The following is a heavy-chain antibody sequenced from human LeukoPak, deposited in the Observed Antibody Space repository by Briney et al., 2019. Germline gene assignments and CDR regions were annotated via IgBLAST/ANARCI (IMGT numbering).Heavy chain of an antibody. V-gene: IGHV1-24*01. CDR3: ATDGLRFGYCTNGVCFDY. D-gene: IGHD2-8*01. J-gene: IGHJ4*02. CDR2: FDPEDGET. Sequence: ASVKVSFKVSGYTLTELSMHWVRQAPGKGREWVGGFDPEDGETIYAQKFQGRVTTTEDTSTDTAYMELSSLRSEDTAVYYCATDGLRFGYCTNGVCFDYWGQGTLVTVSS. CDR1: GYTLTELS.